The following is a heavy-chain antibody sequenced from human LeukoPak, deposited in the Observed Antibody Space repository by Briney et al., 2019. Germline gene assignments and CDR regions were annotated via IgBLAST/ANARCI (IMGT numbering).Heavy chain of an antibody. V-gene: IGHV4-31*03. CDR3: ARGTYYYDSSGYYFDY. Sequence: SQTLSLTCTVSGGSISSGGYYWSWIRQHPGKGLEWVGYIYYSGSTYYNPSLKSRVTISVDTSKNQFSLKLSSVTAADTAVYYCARGTYYYDSSGYYFDYWGQGTLVTVSS. CDR1: GGSISSGGYY. D-gene: IGHD3-22*01. J-gene: IGHJ4*02. CDR2: IYYSGST.